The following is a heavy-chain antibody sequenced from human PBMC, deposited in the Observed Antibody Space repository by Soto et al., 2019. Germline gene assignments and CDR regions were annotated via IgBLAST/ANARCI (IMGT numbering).Heavy chain of an antibody. CDR2: LYYSGIT. D-gene: IGHD1-26*01. CDR1: GGSISSYY. Sequence: SQSLPLTCTVSGGSISSYYWSWMRQPPGKGLEWIGYLYYSGITNYNPSLQSRVTISVDTSKNQFSLKLSSVTAEDTAVYYCARDRDSYNGDYFDCWGQGTLVTVSS. V-gene: IGHV4-59*01. J-gene: IGHJ4*02. CDR3: ARDRDSYNGDYFDC.